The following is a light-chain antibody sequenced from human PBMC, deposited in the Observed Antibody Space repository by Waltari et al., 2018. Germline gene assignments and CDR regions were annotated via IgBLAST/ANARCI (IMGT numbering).Light chain of an antibody. Sequence: QSILTQPTSASGTPGQRVTISCSGSSHNIGSNSVSWYQEVPGTAPKLLIYRNNQRPSGVPDRFSGSKSGTSASLAISGLRSEDEAHYYCAAWDDSLSGHMVFGGGTKLTVL. J-gene: IGLJ2*01. CDR1: SHNIGSNS. CDR2: RNN. V-gene: IGLV1-47*01. CDR3: AAWDDSLSGHMV.